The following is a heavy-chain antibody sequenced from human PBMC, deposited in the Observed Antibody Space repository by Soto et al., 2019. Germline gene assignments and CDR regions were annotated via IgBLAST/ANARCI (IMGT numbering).Heavy chain of an antibody. CDR2: VNPDGGSI. V-gene: IGHV1-46*02. CDR3: ARVPSGSYSTAWFDP. D-gene: IGHD3-10*01. J-gene: IGHJ5*02. CDR1: EYTLKNYY. Sequence: ASVKVSCKASEYTLKNYYIHWVRQAPGQGLEWMGRVNPDGGSITYAQKLQGRVTMTRDTSTSTVYMELRSLRSEDTAVYYCARVPSGSYSTAWFDPWGQGTLVTVSS.